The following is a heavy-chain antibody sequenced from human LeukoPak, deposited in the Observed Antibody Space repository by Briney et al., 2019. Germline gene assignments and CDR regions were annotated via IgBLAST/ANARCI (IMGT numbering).Heavy chain of an antibody. CDR2: MNPKSGNT. D-gene: IGHD1-26*01. J-gene: IGHJ4*02. CDR3: ARVWGAIDY. CDR1: GDTFTNHE. Sequence: ASVKVSCKTSGDTFTNHEINWVRQATGQGLEWMGRMNPKSGNTGSAQRLQGRVTMARDTSISTAYMELSSLRSEDTAVYYCARVWGAIDYWGQGTLVTVSS. V-gene: IGHV1-8*01.